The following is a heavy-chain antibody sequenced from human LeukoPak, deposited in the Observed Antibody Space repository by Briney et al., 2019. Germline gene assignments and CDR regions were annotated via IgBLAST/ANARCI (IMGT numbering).Heavy chain of an antibody. Sequence: PSQTLSLTCTVSGGSISSGGYYWSWIRQHPGKGLEWIGYIYYSGSTYYNPSLKSRVTISVDTSKNQFSLKLSSVTAADTAVYYCARTSQGGSWPIDYWGQGTLVTVSS. D-gene: IGHD6-13*01. CDR3: ARTSQGGSWPIDY. CDR2: IYYSGST. J-gene: IGHJ4*02. V-gene: IGHV4-31*03. CDR1: GGSISSGGYY.